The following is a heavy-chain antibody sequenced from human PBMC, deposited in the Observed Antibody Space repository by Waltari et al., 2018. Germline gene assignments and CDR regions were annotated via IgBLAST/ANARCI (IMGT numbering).Heavy chain of an antibody. CDR3: AREGEKGQLLGY. V-gene: IGHV4-59*01. CDR2: NYYSGST. Sequence: QVQLQESGPGLVKPSETLSLTCTVSGGSISSYYWSWIRQPPGKGLEWIGYNYYSGSTNYNPSLKSRVTISVDTSKNQFSLKLSSVTAADTAVYYCAREGEKGQLLGYWGQGTLVTVSS. J-gene: IGHJ4*02. CDR1: GGSISSYY. D-gene: IGHD2-2*01.